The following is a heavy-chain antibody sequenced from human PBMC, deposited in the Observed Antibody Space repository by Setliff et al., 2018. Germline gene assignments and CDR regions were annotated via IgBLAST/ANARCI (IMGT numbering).Heavy chain of an antibody. CDR3: ATRTFAVIPHSGLGLDYFYGMDV. CDR1: ANTLSTSYY. V-gene: IGHV4-38-2*01. J-gene: IGHJ6*02. Sequence: PSETLSLTCAVSANTLSTSYYWGWVRQPPGKGLEWIGDIYKGGSTYYNPSLRSRVSMSLDTSKRQVSLNPNSVTAADTGVYYCATRTFAVIPHSGLGLDYFYGMDVWGRGTTVTVS. CDR2: IYKGGST. D-gene: IGHD2-21*01.